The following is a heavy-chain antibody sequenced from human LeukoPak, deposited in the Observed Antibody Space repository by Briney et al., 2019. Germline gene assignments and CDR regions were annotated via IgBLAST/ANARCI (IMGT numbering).Heavy chain of an antibody. D-gene: IGHD5-18*01. V-gene: IGHV3-53*01. CDR3: ARGTYSYGYVDY. CDR2: IYSGGST. J-gene: IGHJ4*02. Sequence: GGSLRLSCAASGFTFSSYAMSWVRQAPGKGLEWVSVIYSGGSTYYADSVKGRFTISRDNSKNTLYLQINSLRAEDTAVYYCARGTYSYGYVDYWGQGTLVTVSS. CDR1: GFTFSSYA.